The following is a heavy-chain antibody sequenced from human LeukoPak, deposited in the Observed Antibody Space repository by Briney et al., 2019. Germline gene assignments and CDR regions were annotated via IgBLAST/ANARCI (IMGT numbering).Heavy chain of an antibody. J-gene: IGHJ4*02. CDR3: AKDGFRAAGNPFDY. Sequence: GFLRLSCAASGCTFSSYAMSWVRQAPGKGLEWVSAISGSGGSTYYADSVKGRFTVSRDNSKNTLYLQMNSLRAEDTAVYYCAKDGFRAAGNPFDYWGQGTLVTVSS. CDR1: GCTFSSYA. D-gene: IGHD6-13*01. CDR2: ISGSGGST. V-gene: IGHV3-23*01.